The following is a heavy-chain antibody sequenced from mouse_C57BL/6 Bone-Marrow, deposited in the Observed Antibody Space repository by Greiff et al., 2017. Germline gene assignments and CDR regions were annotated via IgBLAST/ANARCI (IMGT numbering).Heavy chain of an antibody. Sequence: QVQLQPGAELVRPGTSVKLSCKASGYTFTSYWMHWVKQRPGQGLEWIGVIDPSDSYTNYNQKFKGKATLTVDTSSSTAYMQLSSLTSEDSAVYYCAEGFAYWGQGTLVTVSA. CDR2: IDPSDSYT. CDR1: GYTFTSYW. V-gene: IGHV1-59*01. J-gene: IGHJ3*01. CDR3: AEGFAY.